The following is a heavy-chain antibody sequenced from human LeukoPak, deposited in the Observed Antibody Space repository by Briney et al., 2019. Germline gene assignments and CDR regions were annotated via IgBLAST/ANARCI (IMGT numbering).Heavy chain of an antibody. J-gene: IGHJ4*02. CDR2: ISNSDSLT. CDR3: AGWRGHGWRVNDN. V-gene: IGHV3-11*04. Sequence: GGSLRLSCTASGFTFSDYYMSWIRQAPGKGLEWVSYISNSDSLTYYAESVKGRFTISRDNANTSLYLQMNSLRVEDTAVYYCAGWRGHGWRVNDNWGQGTLVTVSS. CDR1: GFTFSDYY. D-gene: IGHD6-19*01.